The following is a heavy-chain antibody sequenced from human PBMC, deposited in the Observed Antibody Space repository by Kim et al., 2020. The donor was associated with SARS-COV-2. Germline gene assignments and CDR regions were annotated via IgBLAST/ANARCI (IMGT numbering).Heavy chain of an antibody. V-gene: IGHV3-74*01. CDR1: GFTFSNSW. Sequence: GGSLRLSCVASGFTFSNSWMHWVRQAPGKGLVWVSRINSGGSSITYADSVKGRFTISRDNAKNTLYLQMNSLRADDTSVYYCVRGDGGWCSWGQGTLVTVSS. CDR3: VRGDGGWCS. J-gene: IGHJ5*02. D-gene: IGHD6-19*01. CDR2: INSGGSSI.